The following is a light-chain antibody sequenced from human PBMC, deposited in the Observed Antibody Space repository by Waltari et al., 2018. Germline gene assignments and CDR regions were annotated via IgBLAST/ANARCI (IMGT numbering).Light chain of an antibody. J-gene: IGLJ3*02. V-gene: IGLV3-22*01. CDR3: LSGDDDNWV. CDR2: EDN. Sequence: SYELTQLPSLSVSPGQTARITCSGDVLEEHFVDGYQQKPGQAPKLLIYEDNKRFPGTPERVSGATSGNMATLIISRVLSEDEADYYCLSGDDDNWVFGGGTKLTVL. CDR1: VLEEHF.